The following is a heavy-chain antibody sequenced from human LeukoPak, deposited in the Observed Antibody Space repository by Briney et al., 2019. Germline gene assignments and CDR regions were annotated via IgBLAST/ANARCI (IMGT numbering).Heavy chain of an antibody. CDR2: INHSGST. Sequence: NPSETLSLTCAVYGGSFSGYYWSWIRQPPGKGLEWIGEINHSGSTNYNPSLKSRVTISVDTSKNQFSLKLSSVTAADTAVYYCARSGRLGYSYGYHRYYFDYWGQGTLVTVSS. CDR1: GGSFSGYY. V-gene: IGHV4-34*01. J-gene: IGHJ4*02. D-gene: IGHD5-18*01. CDR3: ARSGRLGYSYGYHRYYFDY.